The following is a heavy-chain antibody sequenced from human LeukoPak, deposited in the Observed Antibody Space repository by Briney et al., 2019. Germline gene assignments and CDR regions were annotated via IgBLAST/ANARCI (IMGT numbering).Heavy chain of an antibody. V-gene: IGHV1-69*04. Sequence: GASVNVSCKSSGCTFSSYAISWVRQAPGQGLAWMGRIIPILGIANYAQKFQGRVTITADKSTSTAYMELSSLRSEDTAVYYCARASAIVPFYFDYWGQGTLVTVSS. CDR2: IIPILGIA. CDR1: GCTFSSYA. CDR3: ARASAIVPFYFDY. J-gene: IGHJ4*02. D-gene: IGHD1-26*01.